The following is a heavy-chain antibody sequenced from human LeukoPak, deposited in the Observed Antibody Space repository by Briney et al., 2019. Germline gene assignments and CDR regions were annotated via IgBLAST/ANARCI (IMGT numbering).Heavy chain of an antibody. D-gene: IGHD1-26*01. Sequence: SETLSLTCAVYGGSFSGYYWSWIRQPPGKGLEWIGEINHSGSTNYNPSLKSRVTISVDTSKNQFSLKLNSVTAADTAVYHCARDRVTSGSSDYWGQGTLVTVSS. CDR1: GGSFSGYY. J-gene: IGHJ4*02. V-gene: IGHV4-34*01. CDR3: ARDRVTSGSSDY. CDR2: INHSGST.